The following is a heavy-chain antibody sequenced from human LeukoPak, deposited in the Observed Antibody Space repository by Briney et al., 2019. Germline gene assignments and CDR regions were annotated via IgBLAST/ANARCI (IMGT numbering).Heavy chain of an antibody. CDR1: GGSISSYY. CDR3: AREYGGNSGFLQH. J-gene: IGHJ1*01. Sequence: PSETLSLTCTVSGGSISSYYWSWIRQPPGKGLEWIGFISYSGSTNYNPSLKSRVTISVDTSKNQFSLKLSPVTAAGTAVYYCAREYGGNSGFLQHWGQGTLVTVSS. V-gene: IGHV4-59*01. D-gene: IGHD4-23*01. CDR2: ISYSGST.